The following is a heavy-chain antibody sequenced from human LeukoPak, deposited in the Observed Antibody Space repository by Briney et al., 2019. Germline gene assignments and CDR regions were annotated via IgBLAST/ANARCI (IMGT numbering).Heavy chain of an antibody. D-gene: IGHD4-17*01. V-gene: IGHV4-61*05. J-gene: IGHJ2*01. CDR1: GGSISSSSYY. Sequence: SETLSLTCTVSGGSISSSSYYWSWIRQPPGKGLEWIGHIYYSGSTNYNPSLKSRVTISVDTSKDQFSLKLSSVTAADTAVYYCARRPDYGDYWYFDLWGRGTLVTVSS. CDR3: ARRPDYGDYWYFDL. CDR2: IYYSGST.